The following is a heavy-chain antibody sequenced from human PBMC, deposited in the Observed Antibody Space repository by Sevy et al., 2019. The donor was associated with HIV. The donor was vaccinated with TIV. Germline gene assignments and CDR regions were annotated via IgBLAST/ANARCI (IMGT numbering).Heavy chain of an antibody. J-gene: IGHJ6*03. D-gene: IGHD4-17*01. Sequence: ASVKVSCKASGYTFTSYGISWVRQAPGQGLEWMGWISAYNGNTNYGQKLQGRVTMTTDTSTSTAYMELRSLRSDDTAVYYCARGSTVTTYYYYYYYMDVWGKGTTVTVSS. CDR3: ARGSTVTTYYYYYYYMDV. V-gene: IGHV1-18*04. CDR1: GYTFTSYG. CDR2: ISAYNGNT.